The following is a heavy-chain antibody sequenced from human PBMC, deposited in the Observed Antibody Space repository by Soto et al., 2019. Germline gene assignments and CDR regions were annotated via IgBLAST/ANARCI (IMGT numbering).Heavy chain of an antibody. J-gene: IGHJ6*03. CDR2: INHSGST. D-gene: IGHD3-10*01. CDR3: ARRPIYGSGSFYYYYYMDV. V-gene: IGHV4-34*01. CDR1: GGSFSGYY. Sequence: SESLSLTCAVYGGSFSGYYWSWIRQPPGKGLEWIGEINHSGSTNYNPSLKSRVTISVDTSKNQFSLKLSSVTAADTAVYYCARRPIYGSGSFYYYYYMDVWGKGTTVTVSS.